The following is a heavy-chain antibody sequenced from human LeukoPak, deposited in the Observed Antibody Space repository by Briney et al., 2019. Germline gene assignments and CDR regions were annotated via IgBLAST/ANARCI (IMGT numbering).Heavy chain of an antibody. V-gene: IGHV3-7*01. CDR3: ARENYQKRLRYFDL. D-gene: IGHD1-7*01. Sequence: PGGSLRLSCAASGFTFSSYWMSWVRQAPGKGLEWVANIKQDGSEKYYVDSVKGRFTISRDNAKNSLYLQMNSLRAEDTAVYYCARENYQKRLRYFDLWGRGTLVTVSS. J-gene: IGHJ2*01. CDR1: GFTFSSYW. CDR2: IKQDGSEK.